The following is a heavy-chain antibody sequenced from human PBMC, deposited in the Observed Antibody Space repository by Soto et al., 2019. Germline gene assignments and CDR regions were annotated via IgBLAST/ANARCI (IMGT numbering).Heavy chain of an antibody. CDR3: ARHRQYYDTSGYQQRYFDY. J-gene: IGHJ4*02. Sequence: LSLTCSVSGGSISSSPYYWGWIRQPPGKGLEWLGTIYYSGTTSYNPSLKSRVIISVDTSNNQLFLKLRSVTAADTAVYYCARHRQYYDTSGYQQRYFDYWGQGTQVTVSS. D-gene: IGHD3-22*01. CDR2: IYYSGTT. CDR1: GGSISSSPYY. V-gene: IGHV4-39*01.